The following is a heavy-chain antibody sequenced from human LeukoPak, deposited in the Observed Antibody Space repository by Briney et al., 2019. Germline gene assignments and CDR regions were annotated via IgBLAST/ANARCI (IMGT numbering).Heavy chain of an antibody. V-gene: IGHV4-34*01. J-gene: IGHJ4*02. CDR2: INHSGST. Sequence: KSSETLSLTCAVYGGSFSGYYWSWIRQPPGKGLEWIGEINHSGSTNYNPSLKSRVTISVDTSKNQFSLKLSSVTAADTAVYYCAREGNYVWGSYPLDYWGQGTLVTVSS. CDR3: AREGNYVWGSYPLDY. CDR1: GGSFSGYY. D-gene: IGHD3-16*02.